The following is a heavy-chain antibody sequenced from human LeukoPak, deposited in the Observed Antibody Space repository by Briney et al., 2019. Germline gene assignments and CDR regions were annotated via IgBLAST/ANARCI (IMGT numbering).Heavy chain of an antibody. CDR2: MNPNSGNT. D-gene: IGHD3-3*01. V-gene: IGHV1-8*01. CDR3: ARVRFFYGMDV. J-gene: IGHJ6*02. CDR1: GYTLTSYD. Sequence: ASVKVSCKASGYTLTSYDINWVRQATGQGLEWMGWMNPNSGNTGYAQKFQGRVTMTRNTSISTAYMELSSPRSEDTAVYYCARVRFFYGMDVWGQGTTVTVSS.